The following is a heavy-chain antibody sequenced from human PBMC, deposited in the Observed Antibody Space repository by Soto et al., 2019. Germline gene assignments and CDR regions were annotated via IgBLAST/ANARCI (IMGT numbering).Heavy chain of an antibody. CDR1: GDSVSSNSAG. Sequence: PSQTLSLTCAITGDSVSSNSAGWSWVRQSPSRGLEWLGRTYYRSKWYYEYAVSVRGRLTINPDTSKNQYSLQLNSVTPEDTAVYFCARGEQYSGRIFDYWGQGTLVTVSS. CDR2: TYYRSKWYY. J-gene: IGHJ4*01. CDR3: ARGEQYSGRIFDY. D-gene: IGHD1-26*01. V-gene: IGHV6-1*01.